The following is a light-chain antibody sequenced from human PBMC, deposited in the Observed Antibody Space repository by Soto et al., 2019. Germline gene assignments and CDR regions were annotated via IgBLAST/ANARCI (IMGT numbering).Light chain of an antibody. CDR3: CSYAGSLVV. V-gene: IGLV2-11*01. CDR2: DVS. Sequence: QSALTQPRSVSGSPGQSVTISCTGTSSDVGGYNYVSWYQQHPGKAPKLMIYDVSKRPSGVPDRFSGSKSGNTASLTISGRQAEGEADYYCCSYAGSLVVFGGGTKLTVL. J-gene: IGLJ2*01. CDR1: SSDVGGYNY.